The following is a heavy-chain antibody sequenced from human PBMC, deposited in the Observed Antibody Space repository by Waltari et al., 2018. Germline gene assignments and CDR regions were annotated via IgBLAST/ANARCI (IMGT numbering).Heavy chain of an antibody. J-gene: IGHJ3*02. CDR3: VGGQDI. CDR2: INHSGST. V-gene: IGHV4-34*01. Sequence: QVQLQQWGAGLLKPSEPMSLTCAVYGGSFSGYSWSWIRQPPGKGLEWIGEINHSGSTNYNPSLKSRVTISVDTSKNQFSLKLSSVTAADTAVYYCVGGQDIWGQGTMVTVSS. CDR1: GGSFSGYS.